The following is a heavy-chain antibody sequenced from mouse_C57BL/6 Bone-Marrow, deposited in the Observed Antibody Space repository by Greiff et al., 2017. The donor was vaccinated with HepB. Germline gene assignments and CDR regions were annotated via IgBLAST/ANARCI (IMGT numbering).Heavy chain of an antibody. CDR1: GFNIKDDY. CDR3: TTGGFVDY. J-gene: IGHJ2*01. Sequence: EVQLQQSGAELVRPGASVKLSCTASGFNIKDDYMHWVKQRPEQGLEWIGWIDPENGDTEYASKFQGKATITADTSSNTAYLQLSNLTSEDTAVYYCTTGGFVDYWGQGTTLTVSS. CDR2: IDPENGDT. V-gene: IGHV14-4*01.